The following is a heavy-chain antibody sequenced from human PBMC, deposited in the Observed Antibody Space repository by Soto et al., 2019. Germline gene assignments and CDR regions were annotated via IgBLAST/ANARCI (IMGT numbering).Heavy chain of an antibody. V-gene: IGHV1-18*01. D-gene: IGHD6-19*01. Sequence: VQLVQSGAEVKESGASVKVSCKASGYTFINYGVAWVRRAPGQGPEWMGWISGSNGDTKYAQNLQNRVSLTTDTSTNRAYMELRSLRPDDTAIYFCGRGGLAVSGTYDYWGQGTLVTVSS. CDR3: GRGGLAVSGTYDY. CDR2: ISGSNGDT. CDR1: GYTFINYG. J-gene: IGHJ4*02.